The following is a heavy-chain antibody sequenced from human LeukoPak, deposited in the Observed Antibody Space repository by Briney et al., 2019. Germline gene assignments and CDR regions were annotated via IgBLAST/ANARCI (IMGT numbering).Heavy chain of an antibody. CDR3: TRNPDGRNWFDP. D-gene: IGHD1-14*01. J-gene: IGHJ5*02. Sequence: GGSLILSCAASGFTLSHHWMHWVRQAPGKGLVWVSHISSDESSTTYADSVKGRFTISRDNRKNTLYLQMNSLRVEDTAMYYCTRNPDGRNWFDPWGQGTLVTVSS. CDR1: GFTLSHHW. CDR2: ISSDESST. V-gene: IGHV3-74*01.